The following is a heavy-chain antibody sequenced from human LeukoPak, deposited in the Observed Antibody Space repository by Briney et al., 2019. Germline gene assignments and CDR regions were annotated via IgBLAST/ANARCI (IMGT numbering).Heavy chain of an antibody. D-gene: IGHD6-13*01. CDR1: GGSISSGDYY. Sequence: SQTLSLTCTVSGGSISSGDYYWSWIRQPPGKGLEWIGYIYYSGSTYYNPSLKSRVTISVDTSKNQFSLKLSSVTAADTAVYYCARHEYSSSWPFDYWGQGTLVTVSS. J-gene: IGHJ4*02. CDR2: IYYSGST. V-gene: IGHV4-30-4*08. CDR3: ARHEYSSSWPFDY.